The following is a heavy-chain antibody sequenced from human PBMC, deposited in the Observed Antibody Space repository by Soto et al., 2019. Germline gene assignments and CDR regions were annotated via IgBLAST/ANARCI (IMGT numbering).Heavy chain of an antibody. CDR3: AKNPGYYYDSTGYNFDY. CDR2: ISYGGGTT. V-gene: IGHV3-23*01. D-gene: IGHD3-22*01. J-gene: IGHJ4*02. CDR1: EFTFSNYA. Sequence: QPGGSLRLSCAASEFTFSNYAMSWVRQAPGKGLEWVSAISYGGGTTYYADSVKGRFTISRDNSKNTLYLQMNSLRAEDTAVYYCAKNPGYYYDSTGYNFDYWGQGTLVTVAS.